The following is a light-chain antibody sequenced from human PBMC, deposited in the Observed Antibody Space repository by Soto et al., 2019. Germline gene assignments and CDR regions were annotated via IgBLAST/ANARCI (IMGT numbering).Light chain of an antibody. V-gene: IGLV2-14*01. CDR1: SSDVGGYNY. CDR2: DVS. Sequence: QSALTQPASVSGSPGQSITISCTGTSSDVGGYNYVSWYQQHPGKAPKLMIYDVSNRPSGVSNRFSGSKSGKTASLTISGLQAEDEADYYCSSYTSSSTLDYVFGTGTKVPVL. CDR3: SSYTSSSTLDYV. J-gene: IGLJ1*01.